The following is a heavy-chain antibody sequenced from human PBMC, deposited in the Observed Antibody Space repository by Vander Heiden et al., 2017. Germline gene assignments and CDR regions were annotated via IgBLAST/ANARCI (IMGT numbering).Heavy chain of an antibody. CDR3: ARDIVATILGYGMDV. V-gene: IGHV1-46*01. CDR2: INPSGGST. CDR1: GYTFTSSY. Sequence: QVQLVQSGAEVKKPGASVKVSCKASGYTFTSSYMHWVRQAPGQGLEWMGIINPSGGSTSYAQNFQSRVTMTRDTSTSTVYMELSSLRSEDTAVYYCARDIVATILGYGMDVWGQGTTVTVSS. J-gene: IGHJ6*02. D-gene: IGHD5-12*01.